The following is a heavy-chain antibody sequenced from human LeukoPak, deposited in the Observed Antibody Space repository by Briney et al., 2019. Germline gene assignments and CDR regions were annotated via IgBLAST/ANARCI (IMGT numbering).Heavy chain of an antibody. CDR1: GFTVSSNY. CDR3: ARYSSGWYGFDY. CDR2: IYSGGST. Sequence: GGSLRLSCAASGFTVSSNYMSWARQAPGKGLEWVSVIYSGGSTYYADSVKGRFTISRDNSKNTLYLQMNSLRAEDTAVYYCARYSSGWYGFDYWGQGTLVTVSS. J-gene: IGHJ4*02. V-gene: IGHV3-53*01. D-gene: IGHD6-19*01.